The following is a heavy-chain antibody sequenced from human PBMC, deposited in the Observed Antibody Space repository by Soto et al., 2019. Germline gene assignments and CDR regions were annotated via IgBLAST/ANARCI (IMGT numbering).Heavy chain of an antibody. J-gene: IGHJ1*01. CDR1: GGSFSGYY. CDR2: INHSGNT. D-gene: IGHD2-8*01. CDR3: ARGTRNTGLTQYFQH. Sequence: PSETLSLTCAVYGGSFSGYYWNWIRQPPGKGLEWIGEINHSGNTEYNPSLKSRVTISVDTSKNQFSLKLSSVTAADTAVYYCARGTRNTGLTQYFQHWGQGTLVTVSS. V-gene: IGHV4-34*01.